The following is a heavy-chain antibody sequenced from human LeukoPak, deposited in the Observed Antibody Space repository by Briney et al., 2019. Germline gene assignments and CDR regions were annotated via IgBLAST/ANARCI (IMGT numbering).Heavy chain of an antibody. CDR2: MNPNSGNT. J-gene: IGHJ6*03. V-gene: IGHV1-8*02. CDR3: ARWAQPYHYYYMDV. Sequence: ASVKVSCKASGYTFTGYYMHWVRQAPGQGLEWMGWMNPNSGNTGYAQKFQGRVTMTRNTSISTAYMELRSLRSDDTAVYYCARWAQPYHYYYMDVWGKGTTVTISS. CDR1: GYTFTGYY.